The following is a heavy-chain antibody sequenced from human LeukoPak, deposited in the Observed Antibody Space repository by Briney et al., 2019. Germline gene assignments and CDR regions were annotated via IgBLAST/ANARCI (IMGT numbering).Heavy chain of an antibody. CDR1: GYIFTDYY. CDR2: INPNSGGT. J-gene: IGHJ4*02. Sequence: ASVKVSCKASGYIFTDYYMHWVRQAPGQELGWMGRINPNSGGTNYAQKFQGRVTMTRDTSISTAYMELSRLRSDDTAVYYCARADGYGDYASEGYFDYWGQGTLVTVSS. CDR3: ARADGYGDYASEGYFDY. V-gene: IGHV1/OR15-1*04. D-gene: IGHD4-17*01.